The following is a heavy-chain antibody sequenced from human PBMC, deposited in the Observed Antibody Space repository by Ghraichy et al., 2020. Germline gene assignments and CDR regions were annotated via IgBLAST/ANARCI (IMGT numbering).Heavy chain of an antibody. CDR3: ARDVPIVATTSDYGMDV. D-gene: IGHD5-12*01. J-gene: IGHJ6*02. CDR1: GYTFTSYG. CDR2: ISAYNGNT. V-gene: IGHV1-18*04. Sequence: ASVKVSCKASGYTFTSYGISWVRQAPGQGLEWMGWISAYNGNTNYAQKLQGRVTMTTDTSTSTAYMELRSLRSDDTAVYYCARDVPIVATTSDYGMDVWGQGTTVTVSS.